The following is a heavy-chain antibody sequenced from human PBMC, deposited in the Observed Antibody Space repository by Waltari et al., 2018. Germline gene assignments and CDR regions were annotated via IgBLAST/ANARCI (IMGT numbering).Heavy chain of an antibody. CDR2: INHSGST. CDR3: ARGCRYYYSSGYYSVYYYYGMDV. J-gene: IGHJ6*02. CDR1: GGSFSGYY. D-gene: IGHD3-22*01. V-gene: IGHV4-34*01. Sequence: QVQLQQWGAGLLKPSETLSLTCAVYGGSFSGYYWSWIRQPPGKGLEWIGEINHSGSTNYKPALKGRVTISVDTSKNQFSLKLSSVTAADTAVYYCARGCRYYYSSGYYSVYYYYGMDVWGQGTTVTVSS.